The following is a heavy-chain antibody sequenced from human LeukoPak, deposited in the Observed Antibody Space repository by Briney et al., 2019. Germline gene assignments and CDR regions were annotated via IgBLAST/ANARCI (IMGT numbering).Heavy chain of an antibody. D-gene: IGHD3-22*01. CDR2: IYSSGSA. V-gene: IGHV4-59*08. CDR3: ARHRDYYDS. J-gene: IGHJ4*01. CDR1: GASINNNF. Sequence: PSETLSLTCTVSGASINNNFWTWIRQPPGKGLEWIGYIYSSGSANYNPSLKSRVIISGDTSKNQISPNLTSVTAADTALYFCARHRDYYDSWGHGTLVTASS.